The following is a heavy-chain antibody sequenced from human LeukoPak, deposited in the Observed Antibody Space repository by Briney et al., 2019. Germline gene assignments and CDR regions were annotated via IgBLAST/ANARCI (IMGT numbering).Heavy chain of an antibody. CDR3: ARGKGTGTP. CDR1: GGSISSSSYY. V-gene: IGHV4-61*05. Sequence: SETLSLTCTVSGGSISSSSYYWGWIRQPPGKGLEWIGYIYYSGSTNYNPSLKSRVTISVDTSKNQFSLKLSSVTAADTAVYYCARGKGTGTPWGQGTLVTVSS. D-gene: IGHD7-27*01. J-gene: IGHJ5*02. CDR2: IYYSGST.